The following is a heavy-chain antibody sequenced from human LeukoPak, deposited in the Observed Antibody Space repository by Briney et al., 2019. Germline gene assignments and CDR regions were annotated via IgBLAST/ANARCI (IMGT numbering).Heavy chain of an antibody. CDR2: INGGGDTT. J-gene: IGHJ4*02. CDR3: AKALDTYGYMRFDY. D-gene: IGHD5-24*01. V-gene: IGHV3-23*01. CDR1: GFTFVSYA. Sequence: GGSLRLSCATSGFTFVSYAMTSVRQAPGKGLEWVSAINGGGDTTYYADSVKGRFTVSRDRSTNTLFLQMSSLRAEDSGMYYCAKALDTYGYMRFDYWGQGTLVTVSS.